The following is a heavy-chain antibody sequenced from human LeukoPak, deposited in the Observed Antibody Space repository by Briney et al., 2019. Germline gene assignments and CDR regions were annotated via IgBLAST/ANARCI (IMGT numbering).Heavy chain of an antibody. J-gene: IGHJ3*02. D-gene: IGHD2-8*01. Sequence: GGSLRLSCSASGFTFSNYAMTWVRQAPGKGLEWVSSFNYSGEYTYYADSVEGRFTISRDNSKNTLYLQMNSLRAEDTAVYYCAKEYARRVVFYTFEIWGQGSVVTVSS. CDR3: AKEYARRVVFYTFEI. CDR1: GFTFSNYA. CDR2: FNYSGEYT. V-gene: IGHV3-23*01.